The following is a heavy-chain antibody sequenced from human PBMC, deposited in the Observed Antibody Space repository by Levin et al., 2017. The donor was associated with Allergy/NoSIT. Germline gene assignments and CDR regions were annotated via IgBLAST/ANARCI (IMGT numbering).Heavy chain of an antibody. V-gene: IGHV4-34*01. Sequence: SETLSLTCAVYGGSFSGYFWSWIRQPPGKGLEWIGEITHGGSANYNPSLKSRVTISIDTSKNQFSLKLSSVIAADTAVYYCARSVAGQDYWGQGTLVTVSS. CDR1: GGSFSGYF. J-gene: IGHJ4*02. CDR2: ITHGGSA. CDR3: ARSVAGQDY. D-gene: IGHD6-19*01.